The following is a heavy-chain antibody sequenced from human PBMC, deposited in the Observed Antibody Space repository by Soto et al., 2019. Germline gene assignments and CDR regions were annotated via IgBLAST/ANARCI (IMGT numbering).Heavy chain of an antibody. CDR1: GYTFTSYG. J-gene: IGHJ5*02. CDR2: ISPYNGDT. CDR3: VRDASSGYRGWWAP. D-gene: IGHD5-18*01. Sequence: QVQLVQSGTEVKKPGASVMVSCKTSGYTFTSYGISWVRQAPGQGLEWMGLISPYNGDTIYARKFQGRVIVTADTATSTVYMELRSLRSDDTAVYYCVRDASSGYRGWWAPWGQGTLVTVSS. V-gene: IGHV1-18*01.